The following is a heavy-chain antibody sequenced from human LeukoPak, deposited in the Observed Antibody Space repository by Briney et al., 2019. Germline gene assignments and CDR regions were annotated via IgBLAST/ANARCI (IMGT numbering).Heavy chain of an antibody. D-gene: IGHD3-10*01. CDR3: ARLGRRGVIYFDY. CDR1: GGSFSGYY. J-gene: IGHJ4*02. CDR2: INHSGST. V-gene: IGHV4-34*01. Sequence: PSETLSLTCAVYGGSFSGYYWSWIRQPPGKGLEWIGEINHSGSTNYNPSLKSRVTISVDTSKNQFSLKLSSVTAADTAVYYCARLGRRGVIYFDYWGQGTLVTVSS.